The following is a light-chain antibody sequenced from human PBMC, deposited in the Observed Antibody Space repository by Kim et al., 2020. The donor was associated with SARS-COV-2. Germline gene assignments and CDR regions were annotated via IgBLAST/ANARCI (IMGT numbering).Light chain of an antibody. CDR2: DAS. Sequence: PGERASLSCRASQSVSIFLAWYQQKPGQAPRLLIYDASKRAAGIPARFSGSGSGTDFTLTISSVEPEDFALYYCQQRNNWPPLFTFGPGTKV. CDR1: QSVSIF. CDR3: QQRNNWPPLFT. V-gene: IGKV3-11*01. J-gene: IGKJ3*01.